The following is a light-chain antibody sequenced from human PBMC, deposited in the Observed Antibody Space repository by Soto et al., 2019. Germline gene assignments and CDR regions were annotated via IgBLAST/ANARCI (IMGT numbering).Light chain of an antibody. CDR3: QSYDATNQV. Sequence: NFXLTQPHSVSESXXXXVXXXXXRSSXSIASNYVQWYQQRPGSSPTTVIYEDNQRPSGVPDRFSGSIDSSSNSASLTISGLETEDEADYYCQSYDATNQVFGGGTKLTVL. CDR2: EDN. V-gene: IGLV6-57*01. J-gene: IGLJ3*02. CDR1: SXSIASNY.